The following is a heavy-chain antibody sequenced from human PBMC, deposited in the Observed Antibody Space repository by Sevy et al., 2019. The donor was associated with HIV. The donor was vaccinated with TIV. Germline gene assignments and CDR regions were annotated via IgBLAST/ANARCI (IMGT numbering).Heavy chain of an antibody. CDR1: GGSITSLY. CDR2: IYYNGHI. J-gene: IGHJ4*02. Sequence: SETLSLTCTVSGGSITSLYWNWIRQPPGKGLEWIANIYYNGHINYNPPLKSRVTLSLDTSTNQFSLRLSSVTAADTAMYYCAGENAWGRCYSWGQGTLVTVSS. CDR3: AGENAWGRCYS. D-gene: IGHD1-26*01. V-gene: IGHV4-59*08.